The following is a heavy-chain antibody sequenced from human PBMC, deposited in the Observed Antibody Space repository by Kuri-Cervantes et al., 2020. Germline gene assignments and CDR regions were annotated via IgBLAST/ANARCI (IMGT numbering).Heavy chain of an antibody. V-gene: IGHV3-21*01. Sequence: GGSLRLSCAASGFTFSSYTMNWVRQAPGKGLEWVSSISSSGSYIFYADSVKGRFTISRDNARNSLYLQMNSLRAEDTAVYYCARGRSYYDFWSGYYYWGQGTLVTVSS. J-gene: IGHJ4*02. CDR3: ARGRSYYDFWSGYYY. D-gene: IGHD3-3*01. CDR1: GFTFSSYT. CDR2: ISSSGSYI.